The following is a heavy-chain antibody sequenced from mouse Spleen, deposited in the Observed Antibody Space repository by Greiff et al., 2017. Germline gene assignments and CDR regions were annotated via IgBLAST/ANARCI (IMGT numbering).Heavy chain of an antibody. J-gene: IGHJ3*01. CDR3: ARGDGGAWFAY. CDR1: GYTFTSYW. D-gene: IGHD2-3*01. V-gene: IGHV1-69*01. Sequence: QVQLKQPGAELVMPGASVKLSCKASGYTFTSYWMHWVKQRPGQGLEWIGEIDPSDSYTNYNQKFKGKATLTVDKSSSTAYMQLSSLTSEDSAVYYCARGDGGAWFAYWGQGTLVTVSA. CDR2: IDPSDSYT.